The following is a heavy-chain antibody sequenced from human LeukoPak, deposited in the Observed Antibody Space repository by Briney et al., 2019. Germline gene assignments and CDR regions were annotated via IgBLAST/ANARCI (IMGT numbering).Heavy chain of an antibody. CDR2: MNPSSGNT. V-gene: IGHV1-8*01. CDR1: GYTFTSYD. D-gene: IGHD4-23*01. J-gene: IGHJ4*02. CDR3: ARGLMVVTETKPVD. Sequence: ASVKVSCKASGYTFTSYDINWVRQATEQGLEWMGWMNPSSGNTGYAQKFQGRVTMTRNTSISTAYMELSSLRSEDTAVYYCARGLMVVTETKPVDWGQGTLVTVSS.